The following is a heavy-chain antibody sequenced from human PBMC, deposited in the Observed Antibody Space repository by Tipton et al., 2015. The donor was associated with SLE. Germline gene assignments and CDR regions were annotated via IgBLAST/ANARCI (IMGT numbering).Heavy chain of an antibody. CDR2: ISYGNT. D-gene: IGHD1-1*01. J-gene: IGHJ4*02. Sequence: TLSLTCTVSNGSISSYYWSWIRQPPGKGLEWLGYISYGNTKYNPSLRSRLTISVDTSKNQFSLRLSSVTAADTAVYYCARVGRHDLFDYWGQGTLVTVSS. CDR1: NGSISSYY. CDR3: ARVGRHDLFDY. V-gene: IGHV4-59*12.